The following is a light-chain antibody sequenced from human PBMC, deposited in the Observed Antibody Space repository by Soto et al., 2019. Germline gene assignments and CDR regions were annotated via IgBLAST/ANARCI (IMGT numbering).Light chain of an antibody. V-gene: IGKV1-9*01. Sequence: DIQWTQSPSFLSASVGDRVTITCRASQSISSYLAWYKQEPGEAPKFLIYAASTLRGGVPSRFSGSGSGTEFTLTISSLQPEDCATDYCQGLNDYPITFGQVTRVEIK. CDR2: AAS. CDR1: QSISSY. CDR3: QGLNDYPIT. J-gene: IGKJ5*01.